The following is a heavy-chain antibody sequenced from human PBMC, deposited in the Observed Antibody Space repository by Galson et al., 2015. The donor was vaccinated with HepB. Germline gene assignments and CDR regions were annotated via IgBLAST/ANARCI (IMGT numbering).Heavy chain of an antibody. Sequence: SLRLSCAASGFTFNTYTMHWVRQAPGKGLEWVATISSAATTQYYADSVRGRFTISRDNSQNILDLQMNTLRREDTAVYYCARDAMGRGSGSYSAFDYWGQGTLVTVSS. CDR3: ARDAMGRGSGSYSAFDY. CDR2: ISSAATTQ. CDR1: GFTFNTYT. V-gene: IGHV3-30-3*01. J-gene: IGHJ4*02. D-gene: IGHD1-26*01.